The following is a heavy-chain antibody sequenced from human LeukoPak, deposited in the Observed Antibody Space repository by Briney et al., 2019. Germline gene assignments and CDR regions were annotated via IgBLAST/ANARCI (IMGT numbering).Heavy chain of an antibody. Sequence: SQTLSLTCAVSGDSVSANRRSWNWIRQSPSGGLESLGRTYYWSQWSNDYADSVRSRITINPDTSRNEFSLQLHSVTPEDTAVYYCARDSNSQEEWGPYDSWGAGILITVSS. CDR3: ARDSNSQEEWGPYDS. J-gene: IGHJ4*02. CDR2: TYYWSQWSN. V-gene: IGHV6-1*01. D-gene: IGHD3-3*01. CDR1: GDSVSANRRS.